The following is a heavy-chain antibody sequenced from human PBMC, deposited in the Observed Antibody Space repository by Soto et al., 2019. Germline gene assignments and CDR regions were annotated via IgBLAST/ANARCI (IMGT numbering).Heavy chain of an antibody. CDR1: GGSFTSTNYF. J-gene: IGHJ1*01. V-gene: IGHV4-39*01. CDR3: ARLQIYDSRAAPTPIFHP. CDR2: MYYNGNT. D-gene: IGHD3-22*01. Sequence: QLQESGPGLVKPSETLSLTCTVSGGSFTSTNYFWGWIRQPPGKGLEWIGYMYYNGNTFYSPSRKSRVTMSVDTPKRQSSLDLSSVTAADTAMYYCARLQIYDSRAAPTPIFHPWGLGAMVTVSS.